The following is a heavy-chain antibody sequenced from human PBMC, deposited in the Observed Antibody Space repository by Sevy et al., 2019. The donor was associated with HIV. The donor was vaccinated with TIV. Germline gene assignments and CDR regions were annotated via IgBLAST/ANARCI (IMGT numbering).Heavy chain of an antibody. Sequence: GGSLRLSCAVSGFTFSSYSMNWVRQAPGKGLEWVSFISTSGTYKYYADSVKGRFTISRDNAKNSLFLQMNSLRADDTTLYYCARDLNDSNNYMYAFEYWGQGTLVTVSS. CDR2: ISTSGTYK. CDR1: GFTFSSYS. J-gene: IGHJ4*02. D-gene: IGHD4-4*01. V-gene: IGHV3-21*03. CDR3: ARDLNDSNNYMYAFEY.